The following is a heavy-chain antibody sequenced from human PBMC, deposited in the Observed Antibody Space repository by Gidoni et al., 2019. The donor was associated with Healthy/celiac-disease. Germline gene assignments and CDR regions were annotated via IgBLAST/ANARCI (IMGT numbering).Heavy chain of an antibody. CDR1: GGSISSSNW. Sequence: QVQLQESGPGLVKPSGTLSLTCAVSGGSISSSNWWSWVRQPPGKGLEWIGEIYHSGSTNYNPSLKSRVTISVDKSKNQFFLKLSSVTAADTAVYYCARDVSGYCSGGSCYGGYWGQGTLVTVSS. CDR2: IYHSGST. J-gene: IGHJ4*02. CDR3: ARDVSGYCSGGSCYGGY. D-gene: IGHD2-15*01. V-gene: IGHV4-4*02.